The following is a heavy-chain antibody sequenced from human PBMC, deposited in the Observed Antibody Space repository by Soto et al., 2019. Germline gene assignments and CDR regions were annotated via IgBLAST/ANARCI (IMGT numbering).Heavy chain of an antibody. CDR3: AREKWGGRIVGATKRIYYDYGMDV. CDR2: IWYDGSNK. V-gene: IGHV3-33*01. J-gene: IGHJ6*02. Sequence: QVQLVESGGGVVQPGRSLRLSCAASGFTFSSYGMHWVRQAPGKGLEWVAVIWYDGSNKYYADSVKGRFTISRDNSKSTLYLQMNSLRAEDTDVYYCAREKWGGRIVGATKRIYYDYGMDVWGQGTTVTVSS. D-gene: IGHD1-26*01. CDR1: GFTFSSYG.